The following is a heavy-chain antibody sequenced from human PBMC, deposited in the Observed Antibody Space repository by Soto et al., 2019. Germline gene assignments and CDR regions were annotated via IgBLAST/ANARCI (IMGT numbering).Heavy chain of an antibody. J-gene: IGHJ3*02. D-gene: IGHD3-22*01. CDR1: GYTFTNYG. CDR3: ARENSYYDSSGSDAFDI. CDR2: ISAYNGNT. Sequence: ASVKVSCKASGYTFTNYGISWVRQAPGQGLEWMGWISAYNGNTNYAQKLQGRVTMTTDTSTSTAYMELRSLRSDDTAVYYCARENSYYDSSGSDAFDIWGQGTMVTVSS. V-gene: IGHV1-18*01.